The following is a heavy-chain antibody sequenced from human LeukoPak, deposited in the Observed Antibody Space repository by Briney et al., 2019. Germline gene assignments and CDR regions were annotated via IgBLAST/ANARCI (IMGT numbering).Heavy chain of an antibody. CDR3: ARHFSSPAMLRGVFDS. J-gene: IGHJ4*02. D-gene: IGHD3-10*01. CDR2: IFYSGTT. CDR1: RGSISSSSYY. Sequence: PSETLSLTCSVSRGSISSSSYYWGWVRQPPGEGLEWIGSIFYSGTTYYNRSLRSRLTISVDPSNNQFSLKLDSVTATDTAIYYCARHFSSPAMLRGVFDSWGQGTLVTVSS. V-gene: IGHV4-39*01.